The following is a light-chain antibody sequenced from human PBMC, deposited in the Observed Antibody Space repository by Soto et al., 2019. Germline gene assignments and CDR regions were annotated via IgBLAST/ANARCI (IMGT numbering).Light chain of an antibody. Sequence: AIRMTQSPSSFSASTGDRVTITCRSSQGISSYLAWYQQKPGKAPKLLIYAASTLQIGVPSRFSGSGSGTDFTLPISCLQSEDFATYYCQQYYSYPMYTFGQGTKLEIK. CDR1: QGISSY. CDR2: AAS. CDR3: QQYYSYPMYT. J-gene: IGKJ2*01. V-gene: IGKV1-8*01.